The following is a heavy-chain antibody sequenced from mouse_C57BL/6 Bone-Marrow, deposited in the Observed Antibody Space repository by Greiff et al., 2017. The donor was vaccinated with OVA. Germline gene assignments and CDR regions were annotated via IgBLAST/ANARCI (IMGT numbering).Heavy chain of an antibody. V-gene: IGHV5-4*01. CDR2: ISDGGSYT. Sequence: EVKLVESGGGLVKPGGSLKLSCAASGFTFSSYAMSWVRQTPEKRLAWVATISDGGSYTYYPDNVKGRFTISRDNAKNNLYLQMSHLKSEDTAMYYCARDPWYFDVWGTGTTVTVSS. CDR3: ARDPWYFDV. J-gene: IGHJ1*03. CDR1: GFTFSSYA.